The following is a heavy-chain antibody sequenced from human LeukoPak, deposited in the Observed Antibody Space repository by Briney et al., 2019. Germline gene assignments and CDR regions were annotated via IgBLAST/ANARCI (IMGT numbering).Heavy chain of an antibody. V-gene: IGHV1-18*01. CDR1: GYPFTSYG. J-gene: IGHJ4*02. D-gene: IGHD3-22*01. CDR3: ARGSPHDSRGYCRY. CDR2: ISAYNGNT. Sequence: ASVKVSCKASGYPFTSYGISWVRQAPGQGLEWMGWISAYNGNTNYAQKLQGRVTMTTDTSTSTAYMELRSLRSDDTAVYYCARGSPHDSRGYCRYWGQGTLVTVSS.